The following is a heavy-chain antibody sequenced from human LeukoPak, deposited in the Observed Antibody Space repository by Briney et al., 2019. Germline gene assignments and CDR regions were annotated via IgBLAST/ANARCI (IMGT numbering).Heavy chain of an antibody. J-gene: IGHJ5*02. CDR2: ISGSGGST. Sequence: GGSLRLSCAASGFTFSSYAMSWVRQAPGKGLEWVSAISGSGGSTYYADSVKGRFTISRDNSKNTLYLQMNSLRAEDTAVYYCAKPKHIEVVIGWFDPWGQGTLVTVSS. V-gene: IGHV3-23*01. CDR3: AKPKHIEVVIGWFDP. CDR1: GFTFSSYA. D-gene: IGHD2-21*01.